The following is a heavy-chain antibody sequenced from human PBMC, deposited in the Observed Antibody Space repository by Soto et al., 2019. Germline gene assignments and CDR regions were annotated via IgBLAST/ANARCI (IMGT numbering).Heavy chain of an antibody. CDR3: ARGRGSYDRSGPNYYYYGMDV. V-gene: IGHV1-18*01. J-gene: IGHJ6*02. CDR2: ISAYNGNT. Sequence: QVQLVQSGAEVKKPGASVKVSCKASGYTFTSYGISWVRQAPGQGLEWMGWISAYNGNTNYAQKLQGRVTMTTDTSTSTAYMELRSLRSDDTAVYYCARGRGSYDRSGPNYYYYGMDVWGQGTTVTVSS. D-gene: IGHD3-22*01. CDR1: GYTFTSYG.